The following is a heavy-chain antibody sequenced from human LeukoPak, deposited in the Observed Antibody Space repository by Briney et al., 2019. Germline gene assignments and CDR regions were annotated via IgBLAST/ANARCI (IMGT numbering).Heavy chain of an antibody. Sequence: GRSLRLSCAASGFTFSGYAMHWVRQAPGKGLEWVAVISYDGSNKYYADSVKGRFTISRDNSKNTLYLQMNSLRAEDTAVYYCARESGSYYDILPFDPWGQGTLVTVSS. J-gene: IGHJ5*02. CDR2: ISYDGSNK. V-gene: IGHV3-30*04. CDR1: GFTFSGYA. D-gene: IGHD3-9*01. CDR3: ARESGSYYDILPFDP.